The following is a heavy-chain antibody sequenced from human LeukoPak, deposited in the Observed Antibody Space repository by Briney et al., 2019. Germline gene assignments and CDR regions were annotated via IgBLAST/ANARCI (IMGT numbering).Heavy chain of an antibody. D-gene: IGHD3-22*01. V-gene: IGHV3-21*01. CDR1: GFTFSSYS. CDR2: ISSSSSYI. J-gene: IGHJ3*02. CDR3: ARPLLSGYSEGEAFDI. Sequence: GGSLRLSCAASGFTFSSYSMNWVRQAPGKGLEWVSSISSSSSYIYYADSVKGRFTISRDNAKNSLYLQMNSLRAEDTAVYYCARPLLSGYSEGEAFDIRGQGTMVTVSS.